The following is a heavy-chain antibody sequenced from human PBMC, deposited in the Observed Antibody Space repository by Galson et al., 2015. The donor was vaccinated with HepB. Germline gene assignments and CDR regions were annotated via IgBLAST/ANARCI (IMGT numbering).Heavy chain of an antibody. V-gene: IGHV3-49*04. CDR2: IRSKAYGETT. D-gene: IGHD4-17*01. J-gene: IGHJ3*02. Sequence: SLRLSCAASGFTFGDYAMSWVRQAPGKGLEWVGFIRSKAYGETTEYAASVKGRFTISRDDSKSIAYLQMNSLKTEDTAVYYCTRAGGDYIDAFDIWGQGTMVTVSS. CDR1: GFTFGDYA. CDR3: TRAGGDYIDAFDI.